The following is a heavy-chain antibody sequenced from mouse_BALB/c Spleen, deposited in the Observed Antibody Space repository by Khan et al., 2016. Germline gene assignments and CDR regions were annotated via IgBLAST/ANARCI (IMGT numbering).Heavy chain of an antibody. Sequence: QIQLVQSGPELKKPGKTVKISCKASGYTFTNYGMNWVKQAPGKGLKWMGWINTYSGESTYADDFKGRFAFYLETYANTAYLQINNLKNEDTATYSCARYRYYYGSSRYFDVWGAGTTVTVSS. J-gene: IGHJ1*01. CDR2: INTYSGES. V-gene: IGHV9-3-1*01. CDR3: ARYRYYYGSSRYFDV. D-gene: IGHD1-1*01. CDR1: GYTFTNYG.